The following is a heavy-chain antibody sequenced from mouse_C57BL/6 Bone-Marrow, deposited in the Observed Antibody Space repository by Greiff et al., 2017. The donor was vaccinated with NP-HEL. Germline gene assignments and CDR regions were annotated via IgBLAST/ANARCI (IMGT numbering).Heavy chain of an antibody. Sequence: QVQLQQSGAELARPGASVKLSCKASGYTFTSYGISWVKQRTGQGLEWIGEIYPRSGNTYYNEKFKGKATLTADKSSSTAYMELRSLTSEDSAVYFCANYYGRGSWFAYWGQGTLVTVSA. CDR1: GYTFTSYG. V-gene: IGHV1-81*01. CDR3: ANYYGRGSWFAY. CDR2: IYPRSGNT. J-gene: IGHJ3*01. D-gene: IGHD1-1*01.